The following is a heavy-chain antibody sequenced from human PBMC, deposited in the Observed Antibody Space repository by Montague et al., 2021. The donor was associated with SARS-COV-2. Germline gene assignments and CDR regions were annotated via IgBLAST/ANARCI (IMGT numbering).Heavy chain of an antibody. D-gene: IGHD3-9*01. J-gene: IGHJ4*02. CDR3: ARTYYDILPNLYYFDY. CDR1: GFPLSTSGMC. CDR2: IDWDDDK. V-gene: IGHV2-70*01. Sequence: PALVKPTQTLTLTCTFSGFPLSTSGMCVSWIRQPPGKALEWLALIDWDDDKYYSTSLKTRLTISKDTSKNQVVLTMTNMDPVDTATYYCARTYYDILPNLYYFDYWGQGTLVTVSS.